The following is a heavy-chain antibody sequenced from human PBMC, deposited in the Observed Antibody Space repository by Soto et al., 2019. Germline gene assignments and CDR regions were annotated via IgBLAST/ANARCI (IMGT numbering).Heavy chain of an antibody. CDR2: ISYDGSNK. V-gene: IGHV3-30-3*01. Sequence: ESGGGVVQPGRSLRLSCAASGFTFSSYAMHWVRQAPGKGLEWVAVISYDGSNKYYADSVKGRFTISRDNSKNTLYLQMNSLRAEDTAVYYCARAGITGTTIGWFDPWGQGTLVTVSS. CDR1: GFTFSSYA. D-gene: IGHD1-7*01. CDR3: ARAGITGTTIGWFDP. J-gene: IGHJ5*02.